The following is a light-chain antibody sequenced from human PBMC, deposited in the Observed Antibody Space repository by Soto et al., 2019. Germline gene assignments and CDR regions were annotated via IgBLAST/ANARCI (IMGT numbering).Light chain of an antibody. CDR3: QQYGGSPPYT. V-gene: IGKV3-20*01. CDR2: GPS. Sequence: LTQSPGPLSLSQGERATISCRASQTISSSYLAWYQHKPGQAPRLLIYGPSSRATGIPHRFSGSGSGTDFTLTISTLEPEDCGVYYCQQYGGSPPYTFGQGTRLEIK. J-gene: IGKJ2*01. CDR1: QTISSSY.